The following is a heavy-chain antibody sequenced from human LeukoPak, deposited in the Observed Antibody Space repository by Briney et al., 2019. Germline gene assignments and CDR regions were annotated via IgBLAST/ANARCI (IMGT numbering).Heavy chain of an antibody. CDR3: ARSDGYGLVGI. J-gene: IGHJ3*02. D-gene: IGHD5-24*01. CDR2: IYYSGST. V-gene: IGHV4-59*12. CDR1: GGSISGYY. Sequence: SETLSLTCTVSGGSISGYYWSWIRQPPGKGLEWIGYIYYSGSTNYNPSLKSRVTISVDTSKNQFSLKLSSVTAADTAVCYCARSDGYGLVGIWGQGTMVTVSS.